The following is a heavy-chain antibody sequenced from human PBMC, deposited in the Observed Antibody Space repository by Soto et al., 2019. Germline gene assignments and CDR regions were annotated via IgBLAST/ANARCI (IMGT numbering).Heavy chain of an antibody. CDR2: IIPILGIA. J-gene: IGHJ4*02. Sequence: QVQLVQSGAEAKKPGSSVKVSCKASGGTFSSYTISWVRQAPGQGLEWMGRIIPILGIANYAQKFQGRVTITADKSTSTAYMELSSLRSEDTAVYYCARLTYGSGSYYNPSFDYWGQGTLVTVSS. D-gene: IGHD3-10*01. CDR1: GGTFSSYT. V-gene: IGHV1-69*02. CDR3: ARLTYGSGSYYNPSFDY.